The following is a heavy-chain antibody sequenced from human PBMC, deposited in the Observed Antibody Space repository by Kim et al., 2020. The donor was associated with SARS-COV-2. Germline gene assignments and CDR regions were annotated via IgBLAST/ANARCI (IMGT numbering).Heavy chain of an antibody. D-gene: IGHD3-22*01. Sequence: ADSVKGRFTISRDNAKNSLYLQMNSLRAEDTALYYCVRESRYDGSGYFDYWGQGTLVTVSS. J-gene: IGHJ4*02. V-gene: IGHV3-48*03. CDR3: VRESRYDGSGYFDY.